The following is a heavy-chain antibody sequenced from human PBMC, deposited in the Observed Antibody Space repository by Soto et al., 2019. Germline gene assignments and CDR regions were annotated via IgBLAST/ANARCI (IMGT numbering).Heavy chain of an antibody. V-gene: IGHV4-34*01. J-gene: IGHJ4*02. D-gene: IGHD6-13*01. Sequence: QVQLQQWGAGLLKPSETLSLTCAVYGGSFSGYYWSWIRQPPGKGLEWIGEINHSGSTNYNPSLKSRVTISVDTSKNQFSLELSSVTAADTAVYYCARGRAAASPSRGSFPFDYWGQGTLVTVSS. CDR1: GGSFSGYY. CDR2: INHSGST. CDR3: ARGRAAASPSRGSFPFDY.